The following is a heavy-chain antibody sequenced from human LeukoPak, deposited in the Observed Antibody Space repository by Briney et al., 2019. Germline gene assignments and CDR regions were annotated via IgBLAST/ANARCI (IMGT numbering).Heavy chain of an antibody. Sequence: SETLSLTCTVSGGSISSGDYYWSWIRQPPGKGLEWIGYIYYSGSTYYNPPLKSRVTISVDTSKNQFSLKLSPVTAADTAVYYCARGIAAAGVWFDPWGQGTLVTVSS. CDR2: IYYSGST. V-gene: IGHV4-30-4*01. CDR3: ARGIAAAGVWFDP. J-gene: IGHJ5*02. CDR1: GGSISSGDYY. D-gene: IGHD6-13*01.